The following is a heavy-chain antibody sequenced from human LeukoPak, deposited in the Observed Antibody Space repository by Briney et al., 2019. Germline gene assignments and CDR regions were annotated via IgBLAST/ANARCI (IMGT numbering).Heavy chain of an antibody. Sequence: PGGSLRLSCAASTFTFSSYEMNWVRQAPGKGLEWISYISRSGSTIYYADSVKGRFTISRDNAKNSLYLQMNSLRAEDTAVYYGANGYYLPYWGQGTLVTVSS. V-gene: IGHV3-48*03. D-gene: IGHD5-24*01. CDR1: TFTFSSYE. CDR3: ANGYYLPY. J-gene: IGHJ4*02. CDR2: ISRSGSTI.